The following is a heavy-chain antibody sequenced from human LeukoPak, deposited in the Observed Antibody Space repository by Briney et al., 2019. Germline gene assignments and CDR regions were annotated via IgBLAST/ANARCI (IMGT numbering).Heavy chain of an antibody. J-gene: IGHJ6*03. CDR1: GYTFTSYD. D-gene: IGHD3-3*01. CDR3: ARGVRHYDFWSGYSGAYYMDV. V-gene: IGHV1-8*01. Sequence: ASVKVSCKASGYTFTSYDINWVRQATGQGLEWMGWMNPNSGNTGYAQKFQGRVTMTRNTSISTAYMELSSLRSEDTAVYYCARGVRHYDFWSGYSGAYYMDVWGKRTTVTISS. CDR2: MNPNSGNT.